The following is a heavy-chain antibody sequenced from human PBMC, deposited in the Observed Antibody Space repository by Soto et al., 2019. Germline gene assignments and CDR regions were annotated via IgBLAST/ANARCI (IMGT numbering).Heavy chain of an antibody. J-gene: IGHJ3*01. CDR1: GVTFSSSDSY. CDR3: ATRVDSSDLFSTIPDALDL. Sequence: QLQLQESGPGQVKPSETLSLKCTVSGVTFSSSDSYLGWILQPPGKGLEWIGTVSYSETTYYNPSLKRRVTISIETSNTQFAPMVTSVAAADTAVYYCATRVDSSDLFSTIPDALDLSGQGALVTVSS. D-gene: IGHD6-19*01. CDR2: VSYSETT. V-gene: IGHV4-39*01.